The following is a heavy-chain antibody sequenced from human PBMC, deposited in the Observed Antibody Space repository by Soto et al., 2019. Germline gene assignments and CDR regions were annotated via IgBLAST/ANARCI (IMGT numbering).Heavy chain of an antibody. V-gene: IGHV3-33*01. Sequence: QVQLVESGGGVVQPGRSLRLYCAASGFTFSSYGMHWVRQAPGKGLEWVAVIWYDGSNKYYADSVKGRFTISRDNSKNTLYLQMNSLRAEDTAVYYCARDYCGGDCYQIDYWGQGTLVTVSS. CDR1: GFTFSSYG. J-gene: IGHJ4*02. CDR3: ARDYCGGDCYQIDY. D-gene: IGHD2-21*02. CDR2: IWYDGSNK.